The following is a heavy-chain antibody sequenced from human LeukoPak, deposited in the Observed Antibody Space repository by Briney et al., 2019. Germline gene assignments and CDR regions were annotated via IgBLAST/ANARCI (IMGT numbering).Heavy chain of an antibody. CDR2: ISADGGSE. J-gene: IGHJ4*02. Sequence: GGSLRLSCAVSGFTFSNYAMSWVRQAPGKGLEWVSLISADGGSEYYADSVKGRFALSRDNSKNTFYLQMNSLRAEDTAVYFCAPDLRGSDWSLDYWGQGTLVTVSS. CDR1: GFTFSNYA. CDR3: APDLRGSDWSLDY. V-gene: IGHV3-23*01. D-gene: IGHD3-9*01.